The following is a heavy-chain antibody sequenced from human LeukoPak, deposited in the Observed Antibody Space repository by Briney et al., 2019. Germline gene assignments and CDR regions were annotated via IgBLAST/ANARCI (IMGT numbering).Heavy chain of an antibody. CDR2: ISGSGGST. CDR3: AKDIYVNSAVAGRGAFDY. CDR1: GFTFSSYA. J-gene: IGHJ4*02. V-gene: IGHV3-23*01. D-gene: IGHD6-19*01. Sequence: GGSLRLSCAASGFTFSSYAMSWVRQAPGKGLEWVSGISGSGGSTYYADSVKGRFIISRDNSKNTLYVQMNRLRAEDTAVYYCAKDIYVNSAVAGRGAFDYWGQGTLVTVSS.